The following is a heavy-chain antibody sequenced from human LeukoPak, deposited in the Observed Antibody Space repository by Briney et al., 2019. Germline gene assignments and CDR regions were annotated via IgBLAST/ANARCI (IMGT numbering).Heavy chain of an antibody. J-gene: IGHJ4*02. CDR1: GDSINSLDL. D-gene: IGHD3-22*01. CDR2: MYLSGTT. CDR3: AGLVGRYSSGLYYYYFDY. V-gene: IGHV4-4*02. Sequence: SRTLSLTCTVSGDSINSLDLWSWVRQPPGKGLEWIGEMYLSGTTHSNPSAKSRVTISIDKSKNQFFLNLSSVTAADTAVYYCAGLVGRYSSGLYYYYFDYWGQGTLVTVSS.